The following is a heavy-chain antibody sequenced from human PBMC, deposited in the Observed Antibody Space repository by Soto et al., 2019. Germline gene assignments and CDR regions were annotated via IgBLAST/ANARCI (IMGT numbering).Heavy chain of an antibody. Sequence: SETLSLTCTVSGGSISSYYWSWIRQPPGKGLEWIGYIYYSGSTNYNPSLKSRVTISVDTSKNQFSLKLSSVTAADTALYYCARAGYSSGWYGSYYSYMDVWGKGTTVTVSS. V-gene: IGHV4-59*01. CDR3: ARAGYSSGWYGSYYSYMDV. CDR2: IYYSGST. J-gene: IGHJ6*03. CDR1: GGSISSYY. D-gene: IGHD6-19*01.